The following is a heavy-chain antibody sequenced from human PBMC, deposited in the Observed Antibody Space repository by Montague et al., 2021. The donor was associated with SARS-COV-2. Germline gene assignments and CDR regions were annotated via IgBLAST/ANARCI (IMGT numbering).Heavy chain of an antibody. V-gene: IGHV3-48*03. CDR2: ISSSGSTI. D-gene: IGHD2-2*01. CDR3: ARECCSSTSLRAGYFDY. CDR1: GFTFSSYE. Sequence: SLRLSCAAPGFTFSSYEMNWVRQAPGKGLEWVSYISSSGSTIYYADSVKRRFTISRDDAKNSLYLQMNSLRAEDTAVYYCARECCSSTSLRAGYFDYWGQGTLVTVSS. J-gene: IGHJ4*02.